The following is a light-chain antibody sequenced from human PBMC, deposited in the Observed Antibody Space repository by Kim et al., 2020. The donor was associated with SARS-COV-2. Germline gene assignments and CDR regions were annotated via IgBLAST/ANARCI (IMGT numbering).Light chain of an antibody. CDR1: QSIGTN. CDR2: GAS. V-gene: IGKV3-15*01. J-gene: IGKJ1*01. Sequence: SPGERATLSCWASQSIGTNLAWYQQKAGHAPRLLIYGASTRATGIPARFSGSGSGTEFTLPISSLQSDDSAVYYCHQYKNWPPWTFGQGTKVDIK. CDR3: HQYKNWPPWT.